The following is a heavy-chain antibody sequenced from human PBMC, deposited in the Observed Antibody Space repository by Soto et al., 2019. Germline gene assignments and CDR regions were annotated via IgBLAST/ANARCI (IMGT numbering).Heavy chain of an antibody. Sequence: EVQLVESGGGLVQRGGSLRLSCAASGLTFSSYSMNWVRQAPGKGLEWVSYISSSSSTIYYADSVKGRFTISRDNAKNSPDRQMNILRAEETAGDYCAFGEESRYYYYGMDVWGQGTTVTVSS. D-gene: IGHD3-10*01. CDR3: AFGEESRYYYYGMDV. J-gene: IGHJ6*02. V-gene: IGHV3-48*01. CDR1: GLTFSSYS. CDR2: ISSSSSTI.